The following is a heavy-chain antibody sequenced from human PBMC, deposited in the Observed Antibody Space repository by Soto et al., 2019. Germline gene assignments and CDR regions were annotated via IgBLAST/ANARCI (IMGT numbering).Heavy chain of an antibody. Sequence: SETLSLTCSVSGDSISSYYWSWIRQPPGRGLEWIGYIYYSGSTNYNPSFKSRVTISVDTPKNQFSLKLTSVTAADTAVYYCARGVATIGPWGQGTLVTVSS. CDR1: GDSISSYY. CDR2: IYYSGST. V-gene: IGHV4-59*01. CDR3: ARGVATIGP. D-gene: IGHD5-12*01. J-gene: IGHJ5*02.